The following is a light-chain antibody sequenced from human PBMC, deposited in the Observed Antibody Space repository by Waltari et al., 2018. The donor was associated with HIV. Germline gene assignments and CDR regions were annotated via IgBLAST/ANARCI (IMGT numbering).Light chain of an antibody. J-gene: IGLJ3*02. CDR2: STN. V-gene: IGLV8-61*01. CDR1: SGSVPPRSY. Sequence: QTVVTQEPSFSVSPGGTVTLTCGLSSGSVPPRSYPRWYQQTPGQAPRTLIYSTNTRSSGVPDRFSGSILGNKAALTITGAQADDESDYYCVLYMGSGIWVFGGGTKLTVL. CDR3: VLYMGSGIWV.